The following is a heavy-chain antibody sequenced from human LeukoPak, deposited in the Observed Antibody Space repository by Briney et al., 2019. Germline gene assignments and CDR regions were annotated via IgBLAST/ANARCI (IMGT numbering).Heavy chain of an antibody. J-gene: IGHJ3*02. V-gene: IGHV3-66*01. CDR3: ARAVLQNYYDSSGYPATDAFDI. Sequence: GGSLRLSRAASGFTVSSNYMSWVRQAPGKGLEWVSVIYSGGSTYYADSVKGRFTISRDNSKNTLYLQMNSLRAEDTAVYYCARAVLQNYYDSSGYPATDAFDIWGQGTMVTVSS. CDR2: IYSGGST. CDR1: GFTVSSNY. D-gene: IGHD3-22*01.